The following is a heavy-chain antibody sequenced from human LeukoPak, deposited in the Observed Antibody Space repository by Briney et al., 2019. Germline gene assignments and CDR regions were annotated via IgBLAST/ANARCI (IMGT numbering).Heavy chain of an antibody. V-gene: IGHV4-61*05. CDR3: ARVFPMDV. CDR2: IYYSGST. D-gene: IGHD2/OR15-2a*01. J-gene: IGHJ6*04. Sequence: SETLSLTCTVSGGSISSSSYYWGWIRQPPGKGLEWIGYIYYSGSTNYNPSLKSRVTISVDTSKNQFSLKLSSVTAADTAVYYCARVFPMDVWGKGTTVTVSS. CDR1: GGSISSSSYY.